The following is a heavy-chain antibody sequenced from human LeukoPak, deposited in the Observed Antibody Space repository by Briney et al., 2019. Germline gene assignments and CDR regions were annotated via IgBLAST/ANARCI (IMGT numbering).Heavy chain of an antibody. D-gene: IGHD2-2*01. CDR1: GGSISSYY. J-gene: IGHJ5*02. CDR2: IYTSRST. Sequence: SETLSLTCTVSGGSISSYYWSWIRQPAGKGLVWIGRIYTSRSTNYNPSLKSRVTMSVDTSKNQFSLKLSSVTAADTAVYYYARDYCSSTSCYVNWFDPWGQGTLVTVSS. CDR3: ARDYCSSTSCYVNWFDP. V-gene: IGHV4-4*07.